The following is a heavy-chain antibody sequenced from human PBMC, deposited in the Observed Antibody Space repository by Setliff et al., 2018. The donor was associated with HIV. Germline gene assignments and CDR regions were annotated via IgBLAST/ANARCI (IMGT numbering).Heavy chain of an antibody. Sequence: SLRLSCAASGFTFDDYAMHWVRQAPGKGLEWVSGITWNSGSIAYVDSVQGRFTISRDNAQNSLYLQLNSLRAEDTGVYHCARHPYGVFDYWGQGTLVTVSS. CDR3: ARHPYGVFDY. J-gene: IGHJ4*02. CDR1: GFTFDDYA. V-gene: IGHV3-9*01. CDR2: ITWNSGSI. D-gene: IGHD3-3*01.